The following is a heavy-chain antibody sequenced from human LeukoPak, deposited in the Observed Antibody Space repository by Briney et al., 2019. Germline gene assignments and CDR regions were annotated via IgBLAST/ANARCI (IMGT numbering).Heavy chain of an antibody. J-gene: IGHJ4*02. CDR3: AKERGYSYGYNY. D-gene: IGHD5-18*01. CDR1: GFTFSSYA. CDR2: ISGSGGST. Sequence: GSLRLSCAASGFTFSSYAMSWVRQVPGKGLEWVSGISGSGGSTYYAASVRGRFTISRDSSNDTLYLQMNSLRAEDTAVYYCAKERGYSYGYNYWGQGTLVTVSS. V-gene: IGHV3-23*01.